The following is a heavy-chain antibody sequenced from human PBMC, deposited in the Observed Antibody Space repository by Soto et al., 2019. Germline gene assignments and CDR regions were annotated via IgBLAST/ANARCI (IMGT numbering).Heavy chain of an antibody. V-gene: IGHV3-23*01. J-gene: IGHJ4*02. CDR3: GGTYYYDSSGPFDY. Sequence: GGSLRLSCAASGFTFSSYAMSWVRQAPGKGLEWVSAISGSGGSTYYADSGKDRFTISRDNSQNTLYLQMNSLMAEDTAVYYCGGTYYYDSSGPFDYWGQGTLVTVSS. D-gene: IGHD3-22*01. CDR1: GFTFSSYA. CDR2: ISGSGGST.